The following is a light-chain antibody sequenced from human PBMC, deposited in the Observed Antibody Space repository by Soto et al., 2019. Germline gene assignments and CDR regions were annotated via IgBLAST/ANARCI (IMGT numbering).Light chain of an antibody. Sequence: QSALTQPASVSGSPGQSITISCTGTSSDVGGYNYVPWYQQHPDKAPKLMIYEVSNRPSGVSNRFSGSKSGNTASLTISGLQAEDEADYYCSSYTSSSTPYVFGTGTKV. CDR1: SSDVGGYNY. CDR2: EVS. V-gene: IGLV2-14*01. CDR3: SSYTSSSTPYV. J-gene: IGLJ1*01.